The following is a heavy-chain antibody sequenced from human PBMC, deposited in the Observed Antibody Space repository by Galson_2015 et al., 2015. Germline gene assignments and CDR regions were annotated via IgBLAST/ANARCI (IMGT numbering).Heavy chain of an antibody. J-gene: IGHJ4*02. D-gene: IGHD3-22*01. Sequence: SVKVSCKASGYTFTSYAMHWVRQAPGQRLEWMGWINAGNGNTKYSQKFQGRVTITRDTSASTAYMELSSLRSEDTAVYYCAKIRTYYYDSSGYYPPGSFDYWGQGTLVTVSS. CDR1: GYTFTSYA. CDR2: INAGNGNT. V-gene: IGHV1-3*01. CDR3: AKIRTYYYDSSGYYPPGSFDY.